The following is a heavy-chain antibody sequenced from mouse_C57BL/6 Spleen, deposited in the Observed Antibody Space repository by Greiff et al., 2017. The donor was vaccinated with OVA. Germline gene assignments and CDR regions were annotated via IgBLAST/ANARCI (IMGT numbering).Heavy chain of an antibody. CDR3: VRGGTTFDY. J-gene: IGHJ2*01. CDR1: GFSFNTYA. D-gene: IGHD2-1*01. Sequence: EVKLEESGGGLVQPKGSLKLSCAASGFSFNTYAMNWVRQAPGKGLEWVARIRSKSNNYATYYADSVKDRFTISRDDSESMLYLQMNNLKTEDTAMYYCVRGGTTFDYWGQGTTLTVSS. CDR2: IRSKSNNYAT. V-gene: IGHV10-1*01.